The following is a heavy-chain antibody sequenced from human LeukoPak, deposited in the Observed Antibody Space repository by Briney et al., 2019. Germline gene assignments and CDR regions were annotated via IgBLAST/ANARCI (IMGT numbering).Heavy chain of an antibody. CDR3: ARAIGYSSY. Sequence: ASVKVSCKASGYTFTGYYMHWVRQAPGQGLEWMGWINPNSGDTNYAQKFQGRVTMTRDTSISTAYMELSRLTSDDTAAYYCARAIGYSSYWGQGTLVTVSS. CDR2: INPNSGDT. J-gene: IGHJ4*02. D-gene: IGHD6-19*01. CDR1: GYTFTGYY. V-gene: IGHV1-2*02.